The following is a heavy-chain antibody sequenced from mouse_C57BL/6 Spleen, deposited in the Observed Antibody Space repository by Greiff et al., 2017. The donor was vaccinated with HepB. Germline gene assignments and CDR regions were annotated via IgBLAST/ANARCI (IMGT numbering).Heavy chain of an antibody. V-gene: IGHV1-82*01. Sequence: QVQLKESGPELVKPGASVKISCKASGYAFSSSWMNWVKQRPGKGLEWIGRIYPGDGDTNYNGKFKGKATLTADKSSSTAYMQLSSLTSEDSAVYFCARWDLLTGPFDYWGQGTTLTVSS. CDR3: ARWDLLTGPFDY. J-gene: IGHJ2*01. CDR1: GYAFSSSW. CDR2: IYPGDGDT. D-gene: IGHD4-1*01.